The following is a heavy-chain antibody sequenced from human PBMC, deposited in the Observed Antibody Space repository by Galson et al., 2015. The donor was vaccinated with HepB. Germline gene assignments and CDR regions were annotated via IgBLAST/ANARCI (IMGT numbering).Heavy chain of an antibody. CDR3: AKDARRLRYFDWLLFAY. CDR2: ISGSGGST. D-gene: IGHD3-9*01. V-gene: IGHV3-23*01. Sequence: SLRLSCAASGFTFSSYAMSWVRQAPGKGLEWVSAISGSGGSTYYADSVKGRFTISRDNSKNTLYLQMNSLRAEDTAVYYCAKDARRLRYFDWLLFAYWGQGTLVTVSS. J-gene: IGHJ4*02. CDR1: GFTFSSYA.